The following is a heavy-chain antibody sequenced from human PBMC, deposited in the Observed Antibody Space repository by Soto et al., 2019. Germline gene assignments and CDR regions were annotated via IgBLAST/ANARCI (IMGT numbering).Heavy chain of an antibody. J-gene: IGHJ6*02. CDR3: VCDSSGCYSYYYYGMDV. Sequence: QVQLVQSGAEVKKPGSSVKVSCKASGGTFSSYAISWVRQAPGQGLEWMGGIIPIFGTANYAQKFQGRVTITADESTSTAYMELSSLRSEDTAVYYCVCDSSGCYSYYYYGMDVWGQGTTVTVSS. D-gene: IGHD3-22*01. CDR2: IIPIFGTA. V-gene: IGHV1-69*01. CDR1: GGTFSSYA.